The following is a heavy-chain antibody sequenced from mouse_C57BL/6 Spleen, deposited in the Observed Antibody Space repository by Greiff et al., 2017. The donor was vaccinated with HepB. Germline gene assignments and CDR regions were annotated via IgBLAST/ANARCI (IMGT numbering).Heavy chain of an antibody. CDR3: ASRFGGAWFAY. CDR2: IDSSDSYT. CDR1: GYTFTSYW. Sequence: QVQLQQPGAELVMPGASVKLSCKASGYTFTSYWMHWVKQRPGQGLEWIGEIDSSDSYTNYNQKFKGKSTLTVDKSSSTAYMQLSSLTSEDSAVYYCASRFGGAWFAYWGQGTLVTVSA. D-gene: IGHD1-1*02. J-gene: IGHJ3*01. V-gene: IGHV1-69*01.